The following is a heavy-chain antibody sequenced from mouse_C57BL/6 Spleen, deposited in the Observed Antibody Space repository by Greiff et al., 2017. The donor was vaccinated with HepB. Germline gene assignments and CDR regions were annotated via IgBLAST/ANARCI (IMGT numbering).Heavy chain of an antibody. J-gene: IGHJ2*01. D-gene: IGHD4-1*01. V-gene: IGHV5-4*01. Sequence: EVHLVESGGGLVKPGGSLTLSCAASGFPFSSYAMSWVRQTPEKRLEWVATISDGGSYTYYPDNVKGRFTISRDNAKNNLYLQMSQLKSEDTAMYYCARSPNWDYFDYWGQGTTLTVSS. CDR1: GFPFSSYA. CDR3: ARSPNWDYFDY. CDR2: ISDGGSYT.